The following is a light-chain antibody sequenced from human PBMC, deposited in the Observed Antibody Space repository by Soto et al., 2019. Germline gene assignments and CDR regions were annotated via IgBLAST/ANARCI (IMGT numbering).Light chain of an antibody. Sequence: IALTQSPRSMSVPPGEAASISCMSSARRLQKNGYNYVDWYMQKPGQSPQLLIYLGSNRASGVPDRFSGSGSDTYFTLEISRLEADDVGVYYCMQPLENFRTFGQGTKV. V-gene: IGKV2-28*01. J-gene: IGKJ1*01. CDR3: MQPLENFRT. CDR2: LGS. CDR1: ARRLQKNGYNY.